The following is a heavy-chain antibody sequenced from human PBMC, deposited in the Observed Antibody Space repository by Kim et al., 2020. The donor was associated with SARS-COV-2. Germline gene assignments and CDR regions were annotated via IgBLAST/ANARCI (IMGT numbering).Heavy chain of an antibody. D-gene: IGHD3-22*01. J-gene: IGHJ6*01. CDR3: ARAIATDSSGWVCDYYG. V-gene: IGHV3-30*04. Sequence: GGSLRLSCAASGFTFSSYAMHWVRQAPGKGLEWVSAISCDGSNKYYVDSVKGRFTISRDNSKNTLYLQMNSLRAEDTAVYYCARAIATDSSGWVCDYYG. CDR2: ISCDGSNK. CDR1: GFTFSSYA.